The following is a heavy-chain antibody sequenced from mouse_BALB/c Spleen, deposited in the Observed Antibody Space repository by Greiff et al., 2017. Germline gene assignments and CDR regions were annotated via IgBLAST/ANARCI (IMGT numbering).Heavy chain of an antibody. V-gene: IGHV1-5*01. Sequence: VQLQQSGAELMKPGASVKMSCKASGYTFTSYWMHWVKQRPGQGLEWIGAIYPGNSDTRYNQKFKGKAKLTAVTSTSTAYMELSSLTNEDSAVYYCTRGNYGYDGTYYYAMDYWGQGTSVTVSS. CDR2: IYPGNSDT. D-gene: IGHD2-2*01. CDR3: TRGNYGYDGTYYYAMDY. CDR1: GYTFTSYW. J-gene: IGHJ4*01.